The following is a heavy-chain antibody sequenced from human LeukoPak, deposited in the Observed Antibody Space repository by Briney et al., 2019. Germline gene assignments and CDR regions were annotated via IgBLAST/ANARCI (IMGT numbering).Heavy chain of an antibody. CDR1: GDSISSCY. Sequence: SETLSLTCTVSGDSISSCYWSWIRQPPGKGLEWVGNVYYSGSTNYNPSLKSRVTMSVDTSKNQFSLKLRFVTAADTAVYYCARAPLGRFGELLWWNMDVWGKGTTVTVSS. J-gene: IGHJ6*03. D-gene: IGHD3-10*01. CDR3: ARAPLGRFGELLWWNMDV. CDR2: VYYSGST. V-gene: IGHV4-59*01.